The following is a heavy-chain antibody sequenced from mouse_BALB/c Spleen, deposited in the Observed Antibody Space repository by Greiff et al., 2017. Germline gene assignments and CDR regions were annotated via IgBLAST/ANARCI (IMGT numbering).Heavy chain of an antibody. CDR1: GYTFTDYY. CDR3: ARRDDYGSGWDYAMDY. V-gene: IGHV1-26*01. Sequence: EVKLQESGPELVKPGASVKMSCKASGYTFTDYYMKWVKQSHGKSLEWIGDINPNNGDTFYNQKFKGKATLTVDKSSSTAYMQLNSLTSEDSAVYYCARRDDYGSGWDYAMDYWGQGTSVTVSS. CDR2: INPNNGDT. J-gene: IGHJ4*01. D-gene: IGHD1-1*01.